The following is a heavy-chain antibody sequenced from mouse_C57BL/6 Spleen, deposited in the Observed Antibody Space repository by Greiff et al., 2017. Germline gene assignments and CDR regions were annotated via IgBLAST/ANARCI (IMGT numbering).Heavy chain of an antibody. CDR1: GFTFNTYA. CDR2: IRSKSSNYAT. V-gene: IGHV10-3*01. CDR3: VREDDYDDGEGFDY. Sequence: EVQLVESGGGLVQPKGSLKLSCAASGFTFNTYAMHWVRQAPGKGLEWVARIRSKSSNYATYYADSVKDRFTISRDDSQSMLYLQMNNLKTEDTAMYYCVREDDYDDGEGFDYWGQGTTLTVSS. D-gene: IGHD2-4*01. J-gene: IGHJ2*01.